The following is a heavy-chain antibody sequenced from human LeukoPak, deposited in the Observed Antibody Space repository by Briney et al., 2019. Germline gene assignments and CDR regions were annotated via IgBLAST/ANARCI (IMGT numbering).Heavy chain of an antibody. CDR3: ARVIEFAFDI. J-gene: IGHJ3*02. CDR2: IYHSGST. V-gene: IGHV4-30-2*01. Sequence: SETLSLTCAVSGGSISSGGYSWSWIRQPPGKGLEWIGYIYHSGSTYYNPSLKSRVTISVDRSKSQFSLKLSSVTAADTAVYYCARVIEFAFDIWGQGTMVTVSS. CDR1: GGSISSGGYS.